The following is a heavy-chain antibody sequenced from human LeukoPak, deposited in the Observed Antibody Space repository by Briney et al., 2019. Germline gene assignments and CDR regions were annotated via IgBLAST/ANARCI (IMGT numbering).Heavy chain of an antibody. CDR1: GFTYSSYW. V-gene: IGHV3-7*02. J-gene: IGHJ4*02. Sequence: GGSLRLSCAASGFTYSSYWMSCVRQAPGKGLEWVANIKQDGSEKYYVDSVKGRFTISRDNAKNSLYLQVNSLRAEDTAVYYCAKSHMLAATIFDYWGQGTLVTVSS. CDR2: IKQDGSEK. CDR3: AKSHMLAATIFDY. D-gene: IGHD2-15*01.